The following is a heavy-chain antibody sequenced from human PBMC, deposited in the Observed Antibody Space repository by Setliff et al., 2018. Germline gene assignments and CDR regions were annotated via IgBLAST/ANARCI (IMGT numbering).Heavy chain of an antibody. CDR2: ISPYSGKT. J-gene: IGHJ4*02. D-gene: IGHD2-15*01. V-gene: IGHV1-18*01. CDR3: ARGRGPDIVVTIPGDY. Sequence: ASVKVSCKTSGYNFITLGINWVRQAPGQGLEWVGWISPYSGKTDYAQKFQGRVIMTIDPSATTAYMELKALRSDDTAVYYCARGRGPDIVVTIPGDYWGQGTQGTSPQ. CDR1: GYNFITLG.